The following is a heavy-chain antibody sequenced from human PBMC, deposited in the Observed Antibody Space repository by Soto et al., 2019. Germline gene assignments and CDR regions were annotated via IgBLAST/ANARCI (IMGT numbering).Heavy chain of an antibody. Sequence: PSETLSLTCIVSGGSITGYYWNWIRQPPAKGLEWVGHIYGSGSTNYNPSLQSRVTISVDTSKNQFSLSLTSVTAADTAVYYCARASLAEGPEDYWGQGILVTVSS. CDR2: IYGSGST. V-gene: IGHV4-59*12. CDR3: ARASLAEGPEDY. CDR1: GGSITGYY. J-gene: IGHJ4*02. D-gene: IGHD6-19*01.